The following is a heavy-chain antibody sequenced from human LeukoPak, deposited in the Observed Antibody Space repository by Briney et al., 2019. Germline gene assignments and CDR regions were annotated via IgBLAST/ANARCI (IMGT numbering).Heavy chain of an antibody. CDR1: GYTFTGYY. V-gene: IGHV1-2*02. J-gene: IGHJ2*01. CDR3: ARDLSSGFLEWVGFDL. Sequence: ASVKVSCKASGYTFTGYYMHWVRQAPGQGLEWMGWINPNSGGTNYAQKFQGRVTMTRDTSISTAYMELSRLRSDDTAVYYCARDLSSGFLEWVGFDLWGRGTLVTVSS. D-gene: IGHD3-3*01. CDR2: INPNSGGT.